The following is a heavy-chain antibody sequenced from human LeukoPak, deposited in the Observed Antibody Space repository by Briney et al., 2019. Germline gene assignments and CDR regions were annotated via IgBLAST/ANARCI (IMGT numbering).Heavy chain of an antibody. CDR3: AKLVATEAFDI. J-gene: IGHJ3*02. CDR2: ISYDGSNK. V-gene: IGHV3-30*18. Sequence: PGGSLRLSCAASGFTFSSYDMHWVRQAPGKGLEWVAVISYDGSNKYYADSVKGRFTISRDNSKNTLYLQMNSLRAEDTAVYYCAKLVATEAFDIWGQGTMDTVSS. CDR1: GFTFSSYD. D-gene: IGHD1-14*01.